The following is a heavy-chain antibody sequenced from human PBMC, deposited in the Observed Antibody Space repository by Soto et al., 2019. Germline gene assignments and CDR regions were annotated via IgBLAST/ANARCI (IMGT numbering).Heavy chain of an antibody. CDR1: GFTFSSYE. Sequence: PGGSLRLSCAASGFTFSSYEMNWVRQAPGKGLEWVSYISSSGSTIYYADSVKGRFTISRDNAKNSLYLQMNSLRAEDTAVYYCARGEITMVRAHPDPYDYWGQGTLVTVSS. CDR2: ISSSGSTI. V-gene: IGHV3-48*03. J-gene: IGHJ4*02. D-gene: IGHD3-10*01. CDR3: ARGEITMVRAHPDPYDY.